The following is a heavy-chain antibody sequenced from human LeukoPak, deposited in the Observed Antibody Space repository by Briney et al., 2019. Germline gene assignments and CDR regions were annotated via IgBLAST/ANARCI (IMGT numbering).Heavy chain of an antibody. CDR3: TSAYYYGSGSYEFDP. J-gene: IGHJ5*02. CDR2: IRSKAYGGTT. D-gene: IGHD3-10*01. CDR1: GFTFGDYA. V-gene: IGHV3-49*03. Sequence: PGGSLRLSCTASGFTFGDYAMSWFRQAPGKGLEWVGFIRSKAYGGTTEYAASVKGRFTISRDDSKSIAYLQMNSLKTEDTAVYYCTSAYYYGSGSYEFDPWGQGTLVTVSS.